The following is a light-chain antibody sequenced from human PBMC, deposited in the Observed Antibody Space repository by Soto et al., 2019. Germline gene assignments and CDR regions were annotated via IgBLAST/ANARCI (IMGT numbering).Light chain of an antibody. CDR2: AAS. Sequence: IQMTQSPSSLSAFVGDRVTITCRASQSISNYLNWYQQKPGKAPKLLIYAASSLQSGVPSRFSGSGSGTDFTLTISSLQPEDFATYYCQQSYSTPLTCGGGTKVEI. V-gene: IGKV1-39*01. J-gene: IGKJ4*01. CDR3: QQSYSTPLT. CDR1: QSISNY.